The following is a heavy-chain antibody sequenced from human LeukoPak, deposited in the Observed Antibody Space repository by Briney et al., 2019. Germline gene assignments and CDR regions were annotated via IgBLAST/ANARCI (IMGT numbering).Heavy chain of an antibody. CDR2: IKPDGSDK. CDR1: GFTFRNYW. V-gene: IGHV3-7*01. CDR3: ARGGHRQKEF. D-gene: IGHD3-10*01. Sequence: PGGSLRLSCAASGFTFRNYWMTRVRQSPGKGLEWVAVIKPDGSDKYHVDPVKGRFTISRDNAKNSLYLQMSSLRAEDTAVYYCARGGHRQKEFWGQGTLVTVSS. J-gene: IGHJ4*02.